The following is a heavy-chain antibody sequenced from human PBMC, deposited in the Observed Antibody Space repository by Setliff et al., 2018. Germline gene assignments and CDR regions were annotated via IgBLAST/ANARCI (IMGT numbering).Heavy chain of an antibody. CDR3: ARVSQYSSGWYYYYYYGMDV. V-gene: IGHV4-39*07. CDR1: GGSITSSSYY. CDR2: IFWSGTT. Sequence: PSETLSLTCTVSGGSITSSSYYWGWVRQPPGKGLEWIGTIFWSGTTYYNPSLKSRVTISVDTSKNQFSLKLSSVTAADTAVYYCARVSQYSSGWYYYYYYGMDVWGQGTTVT. J-gene: IGHJ6*02. D-gene: IGHD6-19*01.